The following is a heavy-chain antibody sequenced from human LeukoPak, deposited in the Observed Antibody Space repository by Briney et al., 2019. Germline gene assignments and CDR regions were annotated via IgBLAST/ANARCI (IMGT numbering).Heavy chain of an antibody. Sequence: PSETLSLTCTVSGDSMSSYYWNLIRQPAGKGLEWIGRIHTSWTTHYNPSLKSRITMSVDTSRNQFSLRLTSVTAADTAVYYCARGDYYDGGGRNWFDPWGQGTLVTVSS. CDR1: GDSMSSYY. J-gene: IGHJ5*02. V-gene: IGHV4-4*07. CDR3: ARGDYYDGGGRNWFDP. D-gene: IGHD3-16*01. CDR2: IHTSWTT.